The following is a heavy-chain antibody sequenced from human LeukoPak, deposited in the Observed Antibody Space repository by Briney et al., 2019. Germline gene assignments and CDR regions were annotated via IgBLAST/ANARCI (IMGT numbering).Heavy chain of an antibody. CDR2: VYGENT. V-gene: IGHV4-39*07. CDR3: ARGLEVRARVGYHYYMDV. J-gene: IGHJ6*03. D-gene: IGHD1-26*01. CDR1: GDSISSSSFF. Sequence: SETLSLTCTVSGDSISSSSFFWGWIRQPPGKGLEWIGAVYGENTYYNPSLKSRVSISVDTSKNQFSLTMSSVTAADTAVYFCARGLEVRARVGYHYYMDVWGKGTTVTVSS.